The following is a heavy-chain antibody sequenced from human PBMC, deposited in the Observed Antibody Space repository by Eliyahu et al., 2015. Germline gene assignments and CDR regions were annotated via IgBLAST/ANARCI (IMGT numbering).Heavy chain of an antibody. Sequence: QVQLQQWGAGLLKPSETLSLTCAVYGGSFSGYFWSWIRQPPGKGLEWIGEVNHSGSTNYNPSLKSRVTISLDTSKNQFSLKLSSVTAADTAVYYCARSMDCSAGSCYTFDYWGQGTLVTVSS. D-gene: IGHD2-15*01. CDR1: GGSFSGYF. V-gene: IGHV4-34*01. J-gene: IGHJ4*02. CDR3: ARSMDCSAGSCYTFDY. CDR2: VNHSGST.